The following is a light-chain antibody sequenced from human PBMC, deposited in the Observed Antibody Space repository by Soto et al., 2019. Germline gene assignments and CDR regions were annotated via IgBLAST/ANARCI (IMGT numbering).Light chain of an antibody. CDR2: DDN. CDR3: QSYDSSLSGVV. Sequence: QSVLTQSPSVSGAPGQRVTISCTGSSSNIGAGYDVHWYQHLPGTAPKLLIYDDNNRPSGAPDRFSGSKSGTSASLAITGLQAEDEADYYCQSYDSSLSGVVFGGGTKLTVL. V-gene: IGLV1-40*01. CDR1: SSNIGAGYD. J-gene: IGLJ3*02.